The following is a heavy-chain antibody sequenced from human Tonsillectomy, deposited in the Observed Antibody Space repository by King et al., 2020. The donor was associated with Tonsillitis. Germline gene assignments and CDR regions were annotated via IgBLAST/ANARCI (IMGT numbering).Heavy chain of an antibody. V-gene: IGHV3-49*04. CDR1: GFTFGDYA. Sequence: VQLVESGGGLVQPGRSLRLSCTASGFTFGDYAMSWARQAPGKGLEWVGFIRSKAYGGTTEYAASVKGRFTISRDDSKSIAYLQMNSLKTEDTAVYYCTRDLAYYFDYWGQGTLVTVSS. CDR3: TRDLAYYFDY. CDR2: IRSKAYGGTT. J-gene: IGHJ4*02.